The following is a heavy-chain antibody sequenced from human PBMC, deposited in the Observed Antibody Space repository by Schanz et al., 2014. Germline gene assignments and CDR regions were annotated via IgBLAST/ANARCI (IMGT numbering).Heavy chain of an antibody. D-gene: IGHD2-2*01. J-gene: IGHJ4*02. CDR3: ARESSNDIVLVPGAVFDH. CDR1: GFSFGNYG. Sequence: VQLLESGGGLVQPGGSLRLSCEASGFSFGNYGMSWVRQAPGKGLEWVAFVPFDGSQKFYADSVKGRFTISRDNSKNTVYLQMNSLRPGDTAVYYCARESSNDIVLVPGAVFDHWGQGILVTVSS. V-gene: IGHV3-30*03. CDR2: VPFDGSQK.